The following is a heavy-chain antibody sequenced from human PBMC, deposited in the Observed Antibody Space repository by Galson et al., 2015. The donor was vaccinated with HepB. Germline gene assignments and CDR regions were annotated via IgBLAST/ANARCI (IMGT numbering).Heavy chain of an antibody. J-gene: IGHJ4*02. CDR3: ARGDYGGNLDY. V-gene: IGHV7-4-1*02. D-gene: IGHD4-23*01. CDR1: GYTFTSYA. Sequence: SVKVSCKASGYTFTSYAMNWVRQAPGQGLEWMGWITTNTGNPTYAQGFTGRFVFSLDTSVSTAYLQISSLKAEDTAVYYYARGDYGGNLDYWGQGTLVTVSS. CDR2: ITTNTGNP.